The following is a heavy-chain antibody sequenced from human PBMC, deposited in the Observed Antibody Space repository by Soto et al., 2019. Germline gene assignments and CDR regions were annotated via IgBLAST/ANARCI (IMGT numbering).Heavy chain of an antibody. CDR1: GGSISSYY. Sequence: SETLSLTCTVSGGSISSYYWSWIRQPPGKGLEWIGYIYYSGGTNYNPSLKSRVTISVDTSKNQFSLKLSSVTAADTAVYYCARHPGGYGSGTYPYYFYMDVWGKGTTVTVSS. CDR3: ARHPGGYGSGTYPYYFYMDV. D-gene: IGHD3-10*01. CDR2: IYYSGGT. V-gene: IGHV4-59*08. J-gene: IGHJ6*03.